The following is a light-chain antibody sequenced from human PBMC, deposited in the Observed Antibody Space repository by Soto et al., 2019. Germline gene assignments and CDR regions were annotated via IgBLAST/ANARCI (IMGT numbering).Light chain of an antibody. V-gene: IGLV1-40*01. CDR3: QSYDRGLSPTVI. CDR1: SSNIGANSG. CDR2: DNT. Sequence: QYVLTQPPSVSGAPGQRVTITCTGSSSNIGANSGVHWYQQLPGTAPKLLIYDNTNRPSGVPGRFSGSKSGASASLAITGLQAEDEAVYYCQSYDRGLSPTVIFGEGTKLTVL. J-gene: IGLJ2*01.